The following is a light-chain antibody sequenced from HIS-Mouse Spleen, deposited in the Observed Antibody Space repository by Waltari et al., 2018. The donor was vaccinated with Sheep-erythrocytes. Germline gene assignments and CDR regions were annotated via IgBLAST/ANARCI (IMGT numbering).Light chain of an antibody. CDR2: EDS. Sequence: SYELTQPPSVSVSPGQPARITCSGDALPKKYASWYQQKSGQAPVLVIYEDSKRPSGIPERFSGSSSGTMATLTISGAQVEDEADYYCYSTDSSGNHYVFGTGTKVTVL. CDR3: YSTDSSGNHYV. V-gene: IGLV3-10*01. J-gene: IGLJ1*01. CDR1: ALPKKY.